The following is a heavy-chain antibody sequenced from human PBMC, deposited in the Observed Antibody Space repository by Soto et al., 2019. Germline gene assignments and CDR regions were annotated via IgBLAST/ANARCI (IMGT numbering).Heavy chain of an antibody. Sequence: QVQLLQSGAEVKKPGASVRVSCRASGYTFKNNDINWWRRAPGQGLEWMGWMNPNSGNTGYAQKFQDRVTMTSDTSTRTAYMELSSLTAEDTALYYCARRMTWSLWCFDLWGSGTQVTVSS. CDR3: ARRMTWSLWCFDL. CDR2: MNPNSGNT. J-gene: IGHJ2*01. V-gene: IGHV1-8*01. D-gene: IGHD3-10*01. CDR1: GYTFKNND.